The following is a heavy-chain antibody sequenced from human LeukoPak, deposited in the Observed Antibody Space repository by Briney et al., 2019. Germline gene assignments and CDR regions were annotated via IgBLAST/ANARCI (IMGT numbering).Heavy chain of an antibody. V-gene: IGHV1-2*02. J-gene: IGHJ4*02. CDR1: GYSFTDYY. CDR2: INPNSGGT. CDR3: ARGRGTMIVVVIPTSDY. D-gene: IGHD3-22*01. Sequence: ASVKVSCKASGYSFTDYYMHWVRQAPGQGLEWMGWINPNSGGTNYAQKFQGRVTMTRDTSISTAYMELSRLRSDDTAVYYCARGRGTMIVVVIPTSDYWGQGTLVTVSS.